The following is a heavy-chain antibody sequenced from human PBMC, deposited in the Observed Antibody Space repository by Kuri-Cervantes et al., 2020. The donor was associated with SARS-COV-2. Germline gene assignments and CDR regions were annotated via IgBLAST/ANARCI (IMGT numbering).Heavy chain of an antibody. Sequence: ASVKVSCKASGYASTGYYMHWVGQDPGQGLEWMGWINPNSGGTNYEQKFQGRVTMTRDTSISTAYMELSRLRSDDTAVYFCARDATPDLTYYFSGYYVDYWGLGTLVTVSS. CDR2: INPNSGGT. CDR3: ARDATPDLTYYFSGYYVDY. D-gene: IGHD3-22*01. CDR1: GYASTGYY. V-gene: IGHV1-2*02. J-gene: IGHJ4*01.